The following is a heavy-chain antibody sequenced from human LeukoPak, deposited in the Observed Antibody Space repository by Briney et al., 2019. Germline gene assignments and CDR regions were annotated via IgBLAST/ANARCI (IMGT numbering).Heavy chain of an antibody. CDR2: ISGSGGST. J-gene: IGHJ4*02. V-gene: IGHV3-23*01. CDR3: AKGNGNYAIHPDY. CDR1: GFTFSSYW. Sequence: GGSLRLSCAASGFTFSSYWMHWVRQAPGKGLEWVSAISGSGGSTYYADSVKGRFTISRDNSKNTLYLQVNSLRAEDTAVYYCAKGNGNYAIHPDYWGQGTLVTVSS. D-gene: IGHD4-17*01.